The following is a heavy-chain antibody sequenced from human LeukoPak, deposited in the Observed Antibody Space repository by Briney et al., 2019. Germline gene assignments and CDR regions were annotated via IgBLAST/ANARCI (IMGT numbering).Heavy chain of an antibody. V-gene: IGHV4-59*01. Sequence: MSSETLSLTCTVSGGSISSYYWSWIRQPPGKGLEWIGYIYYSGSTNYNPSLKSRVTISVDTSKNQFSLKLSSVTAADTAVYYCARDTPTTVTTFSDGDAFDIWGQGTMVTVSS. J-gene: IGHJ3*02. CDR3: ARDTPTTVTTFSDGDAFDI. D-gene: IGHD4-17*01. CDR2: IYYSGST. CDR1: GGSISSYY.